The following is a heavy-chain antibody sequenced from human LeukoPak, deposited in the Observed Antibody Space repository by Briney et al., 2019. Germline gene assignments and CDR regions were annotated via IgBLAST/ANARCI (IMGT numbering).Heavy chain of an antibody. Sequence: GGSLRLSCAASGFTFSSYAMSWVRQAPGKGLEWVSAISGSGGSTYYADSVKGRFTISRDNSKNTLYLQMNSLRAEDTAVYYCARDKGTEGLLPRGDWYFDLWGRGTLVTVSS. D-gene: IGHD3-3*01. CDR1: GFTFSSYA. V-gene: IGHV3-23*01. CDR3: ARDKGTEGLLPRGDWYFDL. J-gene: IGHJ2*01. CDR2: ISGSGGST.